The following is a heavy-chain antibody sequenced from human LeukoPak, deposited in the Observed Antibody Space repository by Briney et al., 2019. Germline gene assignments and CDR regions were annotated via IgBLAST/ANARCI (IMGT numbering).Heavy chain of an antibody. CDR3: AKDRGYTYALQAYYFDL. D-gene: IGHD5-18*01. CDR1: GFNFRNFA. J-gene: IGHJ2*01. CDR2: ISGRGDIT. Sequence: GGSLRLSCSASGFNFRNFAMSWVRQAPGRGLEWVSAISGRGDITYSADSEKGRFTISRDNSRNTLSLQMNSLRGEDTAVYYCAKDRGYTYALQAYYFDLWGRGTLVTVSS. V-gene: IGHV3-23*01.